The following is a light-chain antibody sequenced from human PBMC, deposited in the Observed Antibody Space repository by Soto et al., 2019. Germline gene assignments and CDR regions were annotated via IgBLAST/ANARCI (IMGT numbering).Light chain of an antibody. CDR1: TGAVTSGHY. J-gene: IGLJ3*02. CDR2: DTT. CDR3: LLSYSGTNWV. Sequence: QALVTQEPSLTVSPGGTVTLTCGSSTGAVTSGHYPYWFQQKPGQAPRTLIYDTTNKHSCTPARFSGSLLGGKAALTLAGAQTDDEADYYCLLSYSGTNWVFGGGTKVTVL. V-gene: IGLV7-46*01.